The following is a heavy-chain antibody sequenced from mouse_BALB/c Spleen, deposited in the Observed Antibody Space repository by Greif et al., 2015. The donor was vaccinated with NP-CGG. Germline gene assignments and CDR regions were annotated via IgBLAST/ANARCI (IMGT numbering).Heavy chain of an antibody. J-gene: IGHJ2*01. CDR3: ARRTQHFDY. CDR1: GYTFTSYW. D-gene: IGHD6-1*01. CDR2: INPSTGYT. Sequence: QVQLQQSGAELAKPGASVKMSCKASGYTFTSYWMHWVKQRPGQGPEWIGYINPSTGYTEYNQKFKDKATLTADKSSSTAYMQLSSLTSEDSAVYYCARRTQHFDYWGQGTTLTVSS. V-gene: IGHV1-7*01.